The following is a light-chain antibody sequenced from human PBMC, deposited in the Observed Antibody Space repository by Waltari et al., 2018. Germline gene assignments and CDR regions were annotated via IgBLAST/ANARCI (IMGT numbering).Light chain of an antibody. CDR2: EVS. Sequence: QSAPTQPASVSGSPGQSITIACTGTSSDAGGYNYAAWYQQHPGKAPNLMIYEVSNRHSGVSNRFSGSKSGNTASLTISGLQAEDEADYYCSSYTSSSTLVFGGGTKLTVL. J-gene: IGLJ2*01. CDR3: SSYTSSSTLV. V-gene: IGLV2-14*01. CDR1: SSDAGGYNY.